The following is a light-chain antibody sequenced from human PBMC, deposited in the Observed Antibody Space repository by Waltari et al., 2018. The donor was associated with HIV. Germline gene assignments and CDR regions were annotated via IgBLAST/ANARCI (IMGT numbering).Light chain of an antibody. V-gene: IGLV2-14*03. CDR2: DVT. J-gene: IGLJ3*02. CDR3: ESYTSTSVWV. Sequence: QSALTQPASVSGSPGQSITISCTGSSRDVGGYNFVPWYQQHPGKAPRVLIYDVTTRPSGVSDRFSGSRSGDTASLTISGLQPEDEADYYCESYTSTSVWVFGGGTRLTVL. CDR1: SRDVGGYNF.